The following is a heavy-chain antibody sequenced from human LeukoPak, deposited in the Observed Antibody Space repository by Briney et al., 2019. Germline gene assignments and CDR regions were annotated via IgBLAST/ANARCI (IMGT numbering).Heavy chain of an antibody. Sequence: ETLSLTCTVSGGSISSGGYYWSWIRQHPGKGLEWVSSISSSSSYIYYADSVKGRFTISRDNAKNSLYLQMNSLRAEDTAVYYCARGGSSSNDWFDPWGQGTLVTVSS. D-gene: IGHD6-6*01. CDR2: ISSSSSYI. CDR3: ARGGSSSNDWFDP. V-gene: IGHV3-21*01. J-gene: IGHJ5*02. CDR1: GGSISSGGYY.